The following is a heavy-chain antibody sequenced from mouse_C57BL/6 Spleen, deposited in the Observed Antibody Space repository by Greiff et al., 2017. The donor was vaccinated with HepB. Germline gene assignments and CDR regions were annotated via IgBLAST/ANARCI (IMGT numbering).Heavy chain of an antibody. CDR3: ARWMVTTGHYAMDY. D-gene: IGHD2-2*01. Sequence: VKLMESGPGLVAPSQSLSITCTVSGFSLTSYAISWVRQPPGKGLEWLGVIWTGGGTNYNSALKSRLSISKDNSKSQVFLKMNSLQTDDTARYYCARWMVTTGHYAMDYWGQGTSVTVSS. CDR2: IWTGGGT. CDR1: GFSLTSYA. J-gene: IGHJ4*01. V-gene: IGHV2-9-1*01.